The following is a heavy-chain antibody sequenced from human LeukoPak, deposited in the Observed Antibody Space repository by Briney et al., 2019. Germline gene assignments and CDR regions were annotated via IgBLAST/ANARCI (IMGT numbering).Heavy chain of an antibody. V-gene: IGHV1-24*01. CDR1: GYTLTELS. Sequence: GASVKVSCKVSGYTLTELSMHWVRQAPGKGLEWMGGFEPEDGETIHAQKFQGRVTMTEDTSTDTAYMELSSLRSEDTAVYYCAAVAGTVSFWFGPWGQGTLVTVSS. D-gene: IGHD6-19*01. CDR3: AAVAGTVSFWFGP. CDR2: FEPEDGET. J-gene: IGHJ5*02.